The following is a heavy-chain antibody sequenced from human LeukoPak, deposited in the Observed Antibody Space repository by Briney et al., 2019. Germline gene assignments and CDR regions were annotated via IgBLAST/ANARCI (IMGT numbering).Heavy chain of an antibody. V-gene: IGHV4-34*01. CDR3: ARKRWFDP. CDR2: INHSGST. J-gene: IGHJ5*02. CDR1: GGSFSGYY. Sequence: SETLSLTCAVYGGSFSGYYRSWIRQPPGKGLEWVGEINHSGSTNYNPSLKSRVTISLDTSKNQFSLKLSSVTAADTAVYYCARKRWFDPWGQGTLVTVSS.